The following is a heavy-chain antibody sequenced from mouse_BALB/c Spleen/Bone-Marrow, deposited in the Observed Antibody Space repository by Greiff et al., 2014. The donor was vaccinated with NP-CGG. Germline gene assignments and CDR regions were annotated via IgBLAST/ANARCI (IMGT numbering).Heavy chain of an antibody. CDR2: ILPGSGST. Sequence: QVQLQQSGAELMKPGASVKISCKATGYTFSSYWIEWVKQRPGHGLEWIGEILPGSGSTNYNEKFKGKATFTADTSSNTAYMQLSSRTSEDSAVYYCARNGNSPAWFAYWGQGTLVTVSA. J-gene: IGHJ3*01. CDR3: ARNGNSPAWFAY. D-gene: IGHD2-1*01. V-gene: IGHV1-9*01. CDR1: GYTFSSYW.